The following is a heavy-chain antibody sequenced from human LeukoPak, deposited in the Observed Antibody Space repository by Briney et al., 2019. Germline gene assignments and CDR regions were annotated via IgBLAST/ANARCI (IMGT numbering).Heavy chain of an antibody. D-gene: IGHD6-19*01. CDR1: GFTFSSYA. CDR2: ISGIGGST. V-gene: IGHV3-23*01. Sequence: PGGSLRLSCAASGFTFSSYAMSWVRQAPGKRLEWVSAISGIGGSTYYADSVKGRFTISRDNSKNTLYLQMNSLRAEDTAVYYCAKGAAVAEYYFDFWGQGTLVTVSS. CDR3: AKGAAVAEYYFDF. J-gene: IGHJ4*02.